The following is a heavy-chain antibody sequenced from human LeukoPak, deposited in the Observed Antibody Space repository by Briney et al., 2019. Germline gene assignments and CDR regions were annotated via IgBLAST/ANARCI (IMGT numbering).Heavy chain of an antibody. CDR1: GFTFGDYT. CDR2: IRSKAYGGA. V-gene: IGHV3-49*03. Sequence: GGSLRLSCTASGFTFGDYTMSWFRQAPGKGLEWIGFIRSKAYGGAEYAASVKGRFSISRDDSKSIAYLQMNSLKTEDTAVYYCTRWIGTSNLDYWGQGALVTVSS. D-gene: IGHD1-14*01. CDR3: TRWIGTSNLDY. J-gene: IGHJ4*02.